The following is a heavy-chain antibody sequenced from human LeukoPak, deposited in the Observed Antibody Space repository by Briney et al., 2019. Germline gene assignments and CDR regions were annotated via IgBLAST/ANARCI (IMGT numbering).Heavy chain of an antibody. CDR2: IYTSGST. CDR1: GDSISSFH. CDR3: ASEAYYYDSSGYYKY. Sequence: ASETLFLTCTVSGDSISSFHWSWIRQPAGKGLEWIGRIYTSGSTNYNPSLKSRVTMSVDTSKNQFSLKLSSVTAADTAVYYCASEAYYYDSSGYYKYWGQGTLVTVSS. D-gene: IGHD3-22*01. V-gene: IGHV4-4*07. J-gene: IGHJ4*02.